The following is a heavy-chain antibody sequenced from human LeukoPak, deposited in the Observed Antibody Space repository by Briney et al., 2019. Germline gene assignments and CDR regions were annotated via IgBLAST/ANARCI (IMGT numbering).Heavy chain of an antibody. J-gene: IGHJ6*03. CDR1: GFTFNNCG. CDR3: AKRGNYMDV. Sequence: GGSLRLSCAASGFTFNNCGMSWVRQSPGKGLEWVSAISGSGGSTYYADSVKGRFTISRDNSKNTLYLQMNSLRAEDTAVYYCAKRGNYMDVWGKGTTVTVSS. CDR2: ISGSGGST. V-gene: IGHV3-23*01.